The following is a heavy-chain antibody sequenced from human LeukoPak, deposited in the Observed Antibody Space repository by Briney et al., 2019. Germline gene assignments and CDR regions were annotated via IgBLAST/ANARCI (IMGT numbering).Heavy chain of an antibody. CDR3: ARDYLDRYMDV. J-gene: IGHJ6*03. Sequence: GGSLRLSCAASGFTFSSYEMNWVRQAPGKGLEWVSYISSSGSTICYADSVKGRFTISRDNAKNSLYLQMNSLRAEDTAVYYCARDYLDRYMDVWGKGTTVTVSS. V-gene: IGHV3-48*03. CDR2: ISSSGSTI. CDR1: GFTFSSYE. D-gene: IGHD3-22*01.